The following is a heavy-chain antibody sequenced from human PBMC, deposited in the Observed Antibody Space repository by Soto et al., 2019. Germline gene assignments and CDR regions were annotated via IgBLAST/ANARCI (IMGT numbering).Heavy chain of an antibody. CDR3: ARSQGGSSSLDIYYYYYYGMDV. CDR2: IIPIFGTA. J-gene: IGHJ6*02. Sequence: QVQLVQSGAEVKKPGSSVKVSCKAPGGTFSSYAISWVRQAPGQGLEWMGGIIPIFGTAKYAQKFQGRVTITADESTSTGYMDLSSLRSEDTAVYYCARSQGGSSSLDIYYYYYYGMDVGGQGTTFTVSS. V-gene: IGHV1-69*01. D-gene: IGHD2-15*01. CDR1: GGTFSSYA.